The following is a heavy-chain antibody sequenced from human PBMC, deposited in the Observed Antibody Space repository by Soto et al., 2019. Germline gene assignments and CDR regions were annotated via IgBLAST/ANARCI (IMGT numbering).Heavy chain of an antibody. CDR3: ARDYPGGSYYDY. CDR1: GFTFSSYA. CDR2: ISGSGGST. Sequence: LRLSCAASGFTFSSYAMSWVRQAPGKGLEWVSAISGSGGSTYYADSVKGRFTISRDNSKNTLYLQMNSLRAEDTAVYYCARDYPGGSYYDYWGQGTLVTVSS. D-gene: IGHD1-26*01. V-gene: IGHV3-23*01. J-gene: IGHJ4*02.